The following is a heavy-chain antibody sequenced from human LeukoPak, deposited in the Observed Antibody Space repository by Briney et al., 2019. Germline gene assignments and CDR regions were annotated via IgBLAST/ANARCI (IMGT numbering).Heavy chain of an antibody. CDR3: AKERGSLPAGQNRFDY. Sequence: GGSLRLSCAASGFTFSSYAVSWVRQAPGKGLEWVSAISGGGDNTYYADSVKGRFTISRDNSKNTLYLHMNSLRAEDAAVYYCAKERGSLPAGQNRFDYWGQGTLVTVSS. V-gene: IGHV3-23*01. J-gene: IGHJ4*02. CDR2: ISGGGDNT. CDR1: GFTFSSYA. D-gene: IGHD2-2*01.